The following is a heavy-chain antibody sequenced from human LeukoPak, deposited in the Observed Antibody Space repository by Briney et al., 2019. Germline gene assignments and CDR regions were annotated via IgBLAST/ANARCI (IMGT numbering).Heavy chain of an antibody. J-gene: IGHJ4*02. D-gene: IGHD7-27*01. CDR3: ARALGNSTGDY. CDR1: GFTFSTYW. CDR2: IKHDGSEE. V-gene: IGHV3-7*04. Sequence: QPGGSLRLSCAASGFTFSTYWMHWVRQAPGKGLEWVANIKHDGSEEYYGDSVRGRFTISRDNAKNSLILQMNSLRGEDTAVYYCARALGNSTGDYWGQGTLVTVSS.